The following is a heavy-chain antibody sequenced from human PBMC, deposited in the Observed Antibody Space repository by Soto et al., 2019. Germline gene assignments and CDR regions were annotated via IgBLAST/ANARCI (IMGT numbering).Heavy chain of an antibody. CDR1: GFTFTSYA. CDR3: ALMGIWFGELLPNWFDP. J-gene: IGHJ5*02. D-gene: IGHD3-10*01. Sequence: SVKVSCKASGFTFTSYAVQWVRQARGQRLEWIGWIVVGSGNTNYAQKFQERVTITRDMSTSTAYMELSSLRSEDTAVYYCALMGIWFGELLPNWFDPWGQGTLVTVPQ. V-gene: IGHV1-58*01. CDR2: IVVGSGNT.